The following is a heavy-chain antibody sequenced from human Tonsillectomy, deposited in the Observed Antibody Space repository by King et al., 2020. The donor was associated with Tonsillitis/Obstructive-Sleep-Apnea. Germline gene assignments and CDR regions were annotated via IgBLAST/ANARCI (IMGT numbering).Heavy chain of an antibody. CDR3: ARGIVDNYYYYYMDV. V-gene: IGHV3-33*01. D-gene: IGHD3-22*01. CDR1: GFTFSSYG. J-gene: IGHJ6*03. Sequence: VKLVESGGGVVQPGRSLRLSCAASGFTFSSYGMHWVRQAPGKGLEWVAVIWYDGSNKYYADSVKGRFTISRDNSKNTLYLQMNSLRAEDTAVYYCARGIVDNYYYYYMDVWGKGTTVTVSS. CDR2: IWYDGSNK.